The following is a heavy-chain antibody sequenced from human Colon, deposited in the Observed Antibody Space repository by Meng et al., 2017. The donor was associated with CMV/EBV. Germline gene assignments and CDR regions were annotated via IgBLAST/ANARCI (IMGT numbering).Heavy chain of an antibody. CDR2: IPDDGNNE. D-gene: IGHD2-2*01. Sequence: GESLKISCAASGFTFSYYAFHWVRQAPGKGLEWVAVIPDDGNNEHYADSVKGRFTISRDTSKSILFLQMNSLRVEVTAVYYCAKAGEYQLLLEGNRFDSWGQGTLVTVSS. J-gene: IGHJ5*01. CDR3: AKAGEYQLLLEGNRFDS. CDR1: GFTFSYYA. V-gene: IGHV3-30*04.